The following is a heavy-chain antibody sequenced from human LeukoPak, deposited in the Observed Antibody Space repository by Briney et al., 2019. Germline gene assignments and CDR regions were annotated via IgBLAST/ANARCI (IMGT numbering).Heavy chain of an antibody. CDR2: LHADGSEK. J-gene: IGHJ4*02. CDR1: GFSLSGYW. V-gene: IGHV3-7*01. Sequence: PSGGSLRLSCAAYGFSLSGYWMSWVRQAPGKGLEWVARLHADGSEKYFVHSVKGRFTVSRDNAKNSLYLQMNSLRVEDTAVYYCARGGYSFDYLGQGTLVTVSS. CDR3: ARGGYSFDY. D-gene: IGHD5-12*01.